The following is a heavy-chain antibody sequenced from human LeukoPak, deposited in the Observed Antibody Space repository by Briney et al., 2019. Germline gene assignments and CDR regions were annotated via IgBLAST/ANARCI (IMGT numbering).Heavy chain of an antibody. J-gene: IGHJ4*02. CDR2: IYYSGST. CDR1: GGSISSGGYY. V-gene: IGHV4-31*03. CDR3: ARQDYYSNYFDY. Sequence: TLSLTCTVSGGSISSGGYYWSWIRQHPGKGLEWIGYIYYSGSTYYNPSLKSRVTISVDTSKNQFSLKLSSVTAADTAVYYRARQDYYSNYFDYWGQGTLVTVSS. D-gene: IGHD4-11*01.